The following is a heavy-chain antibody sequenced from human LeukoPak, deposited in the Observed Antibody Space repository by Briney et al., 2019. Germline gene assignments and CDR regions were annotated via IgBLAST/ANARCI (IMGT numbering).Heavy chain of an antibody. V-gene: IGHV5-51*01. CDR3: ARLFSSTSSPYYFYYYYIDV. J-gene: IGHJ6*03. CDR2: IYPGDSDT. CDR1: GYSFSSYW. Sequence: SGESLKISCKGSGYSFSSYWIGWVRQMPGKGLDWMGIIYPGDSDTRYSPSFQGLVTISADKSITTAYLQWSSLKASDTATYYCARLFSSTSSPYYFYYYYIDVWGKGTTVIVSS. D-gene: IGHD6-6*01.